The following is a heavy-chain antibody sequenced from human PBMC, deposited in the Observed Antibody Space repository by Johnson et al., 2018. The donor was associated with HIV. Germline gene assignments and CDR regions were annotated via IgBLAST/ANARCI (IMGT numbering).Heavy chain of an antibody. V-gene: IGHV3-33*01. CDR3: ARVQSLQWELLDGDAFDI. D-gene: IGHD1-26*01. CDR1: GFTFSTYG. J-gene: IGHJ3*02. CDR2: MWYDGSNK. Sequence: QMQLVESGGGVVQPGRSLRLSCAASGFTFSTYGMHWVRQAPGKGLEWVAVMWYDGSNKYYADSVKGRFTISRDNAKNSLYLQMNSLRAEDTAVYYCARVQSLQWELLDGDAFDIWGQGTMVTVSS.